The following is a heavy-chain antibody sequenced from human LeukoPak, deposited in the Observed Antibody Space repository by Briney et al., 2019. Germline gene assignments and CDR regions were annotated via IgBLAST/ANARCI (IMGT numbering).Heavy chain of an antibody. D-gene: IGHD1-26*01. CDR3: ARGVIVGATNWFDP. CDR1: GGSFSGYY. Sequence: PSETLSLTCAVYGGSFSGYYWSWIRQPAGKGLEWIGRIYTSGSTNYNPSLKSRVTMSVDTSKNQFSLKLSSVTAADTAVYYCARGVIVGATNWFDPWGQGTLVTVSS. J-gene: IGHJ5*02. V-gene: IGHV4-59*10. CDR2: IYTSGST.